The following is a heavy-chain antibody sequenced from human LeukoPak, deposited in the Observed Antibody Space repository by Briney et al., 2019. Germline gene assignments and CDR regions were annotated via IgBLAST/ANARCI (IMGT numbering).Heavy chain of an antibody. J-gene: IGHJ4*02. V-gene: IGHV3-21*01. CDR2: ISSSSSYI. CDR1: GFTFSSYS. D-gene: IGHD2-21*02. Sequence: GGSLRLSCAAPGFTFSSYSMNWVRQAPGKGLEWVSSISSSSSYIYYADSVKGRFTISRDNAKNSLYLQMNSLRAEDTAVYYCARGLAGTPTPTAILRPFDYWGQGTLVTVSS. CDR3: ARGLAGTPTPTAILRPFDY.